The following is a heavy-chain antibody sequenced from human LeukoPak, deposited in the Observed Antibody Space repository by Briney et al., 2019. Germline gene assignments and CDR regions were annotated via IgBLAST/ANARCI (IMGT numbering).Heavy chain of an antibody. CDR3: TPDLMDV. V-gene: IGHV3-15*01. CDR2: IKSKTDGGTA. Sequence: GGSLRLSCVVSGFPFTNAWMSWVRQAPGKRREGVGRIKSKTDGGTADYAATVRGRFTMWRDDARSALYLQMNSLQTEDTAVYYCTPDLMDVWGKGTTVTVSS. J-gene: IGHJ6*03. CDR1: GFPFTNAW.